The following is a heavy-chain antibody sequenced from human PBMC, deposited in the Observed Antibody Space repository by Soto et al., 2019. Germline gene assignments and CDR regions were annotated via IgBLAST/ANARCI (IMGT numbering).Heavy chain of an antibody. CDR1: GFTFTSEA. Sequence: EVQVLESGGGLVQPGGSLRLSCAASGFTFTSEAMSWVRQAPGKGLEWVSIISGSGRSTYYEDSVKGRFTISRDNSKNTIYLQMNSLRADDTAIYYCAKGRGGQGELPPWHWGQGTLVTVSS. J-gene: IGHJ4*02. V-gene: IGHV3-23*01. CDR2: ISGSGRST. CDR3: AKGRGGQGELPPWH. D-gene: IGHD1-7*01.